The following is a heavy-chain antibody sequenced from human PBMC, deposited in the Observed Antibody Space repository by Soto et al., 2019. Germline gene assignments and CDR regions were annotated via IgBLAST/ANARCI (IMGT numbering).Heavy chain of an antibody. CDR1: GFTFSSYS. D-gene: IGHD5-12*01. CDR3: ARPGAVATIDAFDI. CDR2: ISSSSSTI. V-gene: IGHV3-48*01. Sequence: EVQLVESGGGLVQPGGSLRLSCAASGFTFSSYSMNWVRQAPGKGLEWVSYISSSSSTIYYADSVKGRFTISRDNAKNSLYLQMNSLRAEDTAVYYCARPGAVATIDAFDIWGQGTMVTVSS. J-gene: IGHJ3*02.